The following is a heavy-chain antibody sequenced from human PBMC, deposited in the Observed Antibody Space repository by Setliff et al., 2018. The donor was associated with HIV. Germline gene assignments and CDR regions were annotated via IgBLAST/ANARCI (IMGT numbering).Heavy chain of an antibody. CDR1: GGSFSGYY. CDR2: IYIHNSGST. Sequence: SETLSLTCSVSGGSFSGYYWSWIRQPPGKGLEWIGYIYIHNSGSTNYNPSLTSRVTISADTSRNQFSLKLTSVTAADTAIYYCARGVNFDYWGQGTQVTVSS. CDR3: ARGVNFDY. V-gene: IGHV4-59*01. D-gene: IGHD3-3*01. J-gene: IGHJ4*02.